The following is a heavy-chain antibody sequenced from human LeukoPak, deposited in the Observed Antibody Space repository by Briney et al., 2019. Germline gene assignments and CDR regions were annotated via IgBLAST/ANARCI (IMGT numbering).Heavy chain of an antibody. D-gene: IGHD6-13*01. CDR2: VKNDGST. CDR1: GFTFDDYG. V-gene: IGHV3-74*01. J-gene: IGHJ4*02. CDR3: HPLGYTSN. Sequence: GRSLRLSCEASGFTFDDYGMHWVRQAPGKGLVWVSLVKNDGSTNYADSVKGRFTVSRDNAENTLYLQMNNLRVEDTALYFCHPLGYTSNWGQGTLVTVSS.